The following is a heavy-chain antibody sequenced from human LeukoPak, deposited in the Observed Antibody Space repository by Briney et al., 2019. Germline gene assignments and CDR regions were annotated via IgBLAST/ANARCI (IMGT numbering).Heavy chain of an antibody. CDR3: ARFLPQKWEQPGNWFDP. V-gene: IGHV1-18*01. CDR2: ISAYNGHT. J-gene: IGHJ5*02. D-gene: IGHD1-26*01. Sequence: GASVKVSCKASGYTFNSYGISWVRQAPGQGLEWMGWISAYNGHTNYAQKFQGRVTMTTDTSTSTAYMDLRSLRSDDTAVYYCARFLPQKWEQPGNWFDPWGQGTLVTVSS. CDR1: GYTFNSYG.